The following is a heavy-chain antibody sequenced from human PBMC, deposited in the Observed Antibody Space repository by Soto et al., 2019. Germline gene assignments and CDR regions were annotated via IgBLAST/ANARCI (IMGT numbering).Heavy chain of an antibody. D-gene: IGHD1-26*01. CDR2: IWNHGNTA. CDR3: ARSTHSTLLGGIDT. V-gene: IGHV3-33*01. CDR1: GVTLSYYG. J-gene: IGHJ5*02. Sequence: GGSLRLSCVASGVTLSYYGVHWVRQSPGKGLEWVALIWNHGNTAYHADSVKGRFTVSRDNSRNTVYLQMNSLRAEDTAVYYCARSTHSTLLGGIDTWGRGTLVTVSS.